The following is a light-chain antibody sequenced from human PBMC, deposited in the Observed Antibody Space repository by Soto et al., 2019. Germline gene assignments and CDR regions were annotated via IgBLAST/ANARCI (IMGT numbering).Light chain of an antibody. Sequence: QSVLTQPPSVSGAPGQRVTISCTGSSSNIGAGYDVHWYQQLPGTAPKLLIYGNSNRPSGVPDRFSGSKSGTSASLAITGLQAEDVAGYYCQSYASSLSGVVFGGGTKLTVL. CDR1: SSNIGAGYD. J-gene: IGLJ2*01. CDR2: GNS. CDR3: QSYASSLSGVV. V-gene: IGLV1-40*01.